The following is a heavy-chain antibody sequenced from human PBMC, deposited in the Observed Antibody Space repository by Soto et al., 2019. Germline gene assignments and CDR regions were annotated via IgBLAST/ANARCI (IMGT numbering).Heavy chain of an antibody. V-gene: IGHV3-15*01. J-gene: IGHJ6*02. CDR3: TTSLVFCSSATWWDYYYASGFDV. D-gene: IGHD2-2*01. CDR2: IKSEIVGGTT. CDR1: GFTFDDYG. Sequence: GGSLRLSCAASGFTFDDYGMNWVRQAPGRGQEWVGRIKSEIVGGTTDYAAPVKGRFTISRDDSKDTLSLQMNSLKTEDTAVYYCTTSLVFCSSATWWDYYYASGFDVWGEGTTVTAS.